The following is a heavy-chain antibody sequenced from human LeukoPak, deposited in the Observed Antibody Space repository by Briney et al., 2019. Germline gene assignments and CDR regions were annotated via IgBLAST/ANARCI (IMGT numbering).Heavy chain of an antibody. CDR2: IYYSGST. V-gene: IGHV4-59*08. CDR1: GGSISSYY. D-gene: IGHD4-11*01. Sequence: SETLSLTCTVSGGSISSYYWSWIRQPPGKGLEWIGYIYYSGSTNYNPSLKSRVTISVDTSKNQFSLKLSSVTAADTAVYYCARHFARNDYSNYGGAFDIWGQGTMVTVSS. CDR3: ARHFARNDYSNYGGAFDI. J-gene: IGHJ3*02.